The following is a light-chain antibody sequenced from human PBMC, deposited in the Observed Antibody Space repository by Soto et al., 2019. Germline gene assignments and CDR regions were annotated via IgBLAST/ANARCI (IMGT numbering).Light chain of an antibody. CDR1: QSVSSS. V-gene: IGKV3-20*01. Sequence: EIVLTQSPGTLSLSPGERATLSCRASQSVSSSLAWYQQTPGQAPRLLIYGASRRATGIPDRFTGSGSGTDFTLTISRLEPEDFAVYYCQQYGSSPPLTFGGGTKVDIK. CDR3: QQYGSSPPLT. J-gene: IGKJ4*01. CDR2: GAS.